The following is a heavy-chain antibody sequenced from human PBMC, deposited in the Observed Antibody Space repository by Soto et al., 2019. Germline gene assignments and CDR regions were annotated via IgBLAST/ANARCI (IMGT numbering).Heavy chain of an antibody. CDR3: ARGEIPGPIDY. Sequence: QVQLQESGPGLVKPSDTLSLTCAVSGYSISSNNWWGWIRQPPGQGLEWIGYIYYSGTTYYNPSLRGRVTMSVDTSKSQVALKLASVAAVDTAVYYCARGEIPGPIDYWGQGTLVTVSS. CDR1: GYSISSNNW. V-gene: IGHV4-28*03. CDR2: IYYSGTT. D-gene: IGHD1-26*01. J-gene: IGHJ4*02.